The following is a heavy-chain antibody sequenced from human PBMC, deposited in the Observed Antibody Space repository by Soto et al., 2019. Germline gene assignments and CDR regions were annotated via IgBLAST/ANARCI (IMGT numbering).Heavy chain of an antibody. J-gene: IGHJ1*01. CDR3: ARDHSSGCSALQL. V-gene: IGHV3-30-3*01. CDR2: ISYDGSNK. Sequence: QVQLVESGGGVVQPGRSLRLSCAASGFTFSSYAMHWVRQAPGKGLEWVAVISYDGSNKYYADSVKGRFTISRDNSKNTLYLQMNSLRAEDTAVYYCARDHSSGCSALQLWGQGTLVTVSS. CDR1: GFTFSSYA. D-gene: IGHD6-19*01.